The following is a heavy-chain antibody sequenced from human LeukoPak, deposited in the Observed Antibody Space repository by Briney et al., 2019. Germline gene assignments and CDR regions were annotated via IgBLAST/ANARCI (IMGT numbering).Heavy chain of an antibody. J-gene: IGHJ5*02. CDR1: GFTFADYS. CDR3: TRDGTILRGVNQNWFDP. CDR2: ITWNSGSI. Sequence: GGSLRLSCVASGFTFADYSMHWVRLAPGKGLEWVSGITWNSGSIGYADSVKGRFTISRDNAKNSLYLEMNSLRAEDTAFYYCTRDGTILRGVNQNWFDPWGQGILVTVSS. V-gene: IGHV3-9*01. D-gene: IGHD3-10*01.